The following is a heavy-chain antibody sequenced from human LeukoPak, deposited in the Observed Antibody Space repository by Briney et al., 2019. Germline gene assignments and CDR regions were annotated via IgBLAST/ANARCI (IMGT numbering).Heavy chain of an antibody. Sequence: ASVKVSCKASGYTFTRYGIAWLRQAPGQGLQWLGWIRTYNGDTEYAEKFQGRVTMSTDTPTTMAYMELTSLRSDDTAVYYCARTLTTESYYFDYWGQGTLVTVSS. CDR2: IRTYNGDT. CDR3: ARTLTTESYYFDY. CDR1: GYTFTRYG. J-gene: IGHJ4*02. D-gene: IGHD4-11*01. V-gene: IGHV1-18*01.